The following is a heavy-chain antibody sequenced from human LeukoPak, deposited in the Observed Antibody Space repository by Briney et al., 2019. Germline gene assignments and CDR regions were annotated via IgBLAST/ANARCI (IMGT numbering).Heavy chain of an antibody. CDR3: ATHRKAAPTDY. CDR1: GGSISSSSYY. V-gene: IGHV4-39*01. Sequence: PSETLSLTCTVSGGSISSSSYYWGWIRQPPGKGLEWIGSIYYSGSTYYNPSLKSRVTISVDTSKNQFSLKLSSVTAADTAVYYCATHRKAAPTDYWGQGTLVTVSS. CDR2: IYYSGST. D-gene: IGHD6-6*01. J-gene: IGHJ4*02.